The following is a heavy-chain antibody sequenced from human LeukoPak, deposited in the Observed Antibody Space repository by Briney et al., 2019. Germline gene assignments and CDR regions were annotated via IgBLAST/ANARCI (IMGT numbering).Heavy chain of an antibody. Sequence: SVKVSCKASGGTFSSYAISWVRQAPGQGLEWMGGIIPIFGTANYAQKFQGRVTITADESTSTAYMELSSLRSEDTAVYYCASPGADSSSWDYWGQGTLVTVSS. J-gene: IGHJ4*02. CDR1: GGTFSSYA. D-gene: IGHD6-13*01. CDR3: ASPGADSSSWDY. V-gene: IGHV1-69*01. CDR2: IIPIFGTA.